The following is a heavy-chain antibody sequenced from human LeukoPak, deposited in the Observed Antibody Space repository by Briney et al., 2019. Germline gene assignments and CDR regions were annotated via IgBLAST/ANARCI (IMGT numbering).Heavy chain of an antibody. CDR3: TRIYCSDGTCNRPFDY. CDR2: IFYSGST. CDR1: GDSISSSSYY. Sequence: SETLSLTCTVSGDSISSSSYYWGWIRQPPGKGLDWIGSIFYSGSTYYNPSLNSRVTISVDTSKNQFSLKLSTVTAADTAVYFCTRIYCSDGTCNRPFDYWGQGTLVTVSS. V-gene: IGHV4-39*01. D-gene: IGHD2-15*01. J-gene: IGHJ4*02.